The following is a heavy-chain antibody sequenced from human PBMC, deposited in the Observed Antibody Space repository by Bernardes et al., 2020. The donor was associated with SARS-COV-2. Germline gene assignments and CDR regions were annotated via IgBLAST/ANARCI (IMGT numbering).Heavy chain of an antibody. J-gene: IGHJ4*02. D-gene: IGHD6-6*01. CDR3: AREWEEYTSSLFDY. Sequence: GGSLRLSCAASGFTFSTYAMHWVRQAPGKGLEWVAIISYAGTTKYNADSVKGRFTISRDNSKNTLFLQMNSLTTEDTAVYYGAREWEEYTSSLFDYWCQGALVTVSS. CDR1: GFTFSTYA. CDR2: ISYAGTTK. V-gene: IGHV3-30-3*01.